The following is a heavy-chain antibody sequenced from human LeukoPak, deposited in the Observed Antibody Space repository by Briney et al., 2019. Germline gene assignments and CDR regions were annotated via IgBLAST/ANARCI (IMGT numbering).Heavy chain of an antibody. CDR1: GFTFSSYG. CDR2: IQYDGSNK. V-gene: IGHV3-30*02. CDR3: AKDQVTTVVIPRGYYYYYMDV. D-gene: IGHD4-23*01. J-gene: IGHJ6*03. Sequence: GGSLRLSCAASGFTFSSYGMHWVRQAPGKGLEWVTFIQYDGSNKYYADSVKGRFTISRDNSKNTLYLQMNSLRAEDTAVYYCAKDQVTTVVIPRGYYYYYMDVWGKGTTVTVSS.